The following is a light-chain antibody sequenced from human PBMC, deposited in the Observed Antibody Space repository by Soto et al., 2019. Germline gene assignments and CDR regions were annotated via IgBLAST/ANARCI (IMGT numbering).Light chain of an antibody. Sequence: QSVLTQPPSVSGAPGQWVTLSCPGSRSHIGAGYDVHWYQQLPGTAPKLLIYGNSNRPSGVPDRFSGSKSGTSASLAITGLQAEDEADYYCQSYDSSLSGYVVFGGGTKLTVL. CDR1: RSHIGAGYD. V-gene: IGLV1-40*01. J-gene: IGLJ2*01. CDR3: QSYDSSLSGYVV. CDR2: GNS.